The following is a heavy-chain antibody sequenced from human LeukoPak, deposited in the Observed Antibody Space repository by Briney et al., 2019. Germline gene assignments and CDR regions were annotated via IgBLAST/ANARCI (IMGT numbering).Heavy chain of an antibody. J-gene: IGHJ4*02. Sequence: GGSLRLSCAASGFSFSTNWMHWVHQAPGKGLAWVSRIGGDGSTTNYADSVKGRFTISRDNAKNTLYLQMNSLRAEDTAIYYCVGTDYFDFWGQGTLVTVSS. V-gene: IGHV3-74*01. CDR2: IGGDGSTT. CDR1: GFSFSTNW. D-gene: IGHD7-27*01. CDR3: VGTDYFDF.